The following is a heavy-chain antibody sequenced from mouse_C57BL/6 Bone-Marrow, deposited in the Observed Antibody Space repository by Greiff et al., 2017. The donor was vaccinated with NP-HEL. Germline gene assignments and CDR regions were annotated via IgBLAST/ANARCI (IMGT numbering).Heavy chain of an antibody. D-gene: IGHD2-3*01. J-gene: IGHJ4*01. CDR3: TRQGYDGFVDY. Sequence: EVKLMESGGGLVQPGESLKLSCESNEYEFPSHDMSWVRKTPEKRLELVAAINSDGGSTYYPDTMERRFIISRDNTKKTLYLQMSSLRSEDTALYYCTRQGYDGFVDYWGQGTSVAVSS. V-gene: IGHV5-2*01. CDR2: INSDGGST. CDR1: EYEFPSHD.